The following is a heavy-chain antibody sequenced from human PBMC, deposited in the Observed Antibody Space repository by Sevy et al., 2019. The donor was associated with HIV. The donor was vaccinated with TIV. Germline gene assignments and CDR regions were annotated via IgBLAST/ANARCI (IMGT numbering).Heavy chain of an antibody. CDR1: GFTISNYW. CDR2: IKQDAGQK. V-gene: IGHV3-7*01. J-gene: IGHJ4*02. CDR3: ARDDGNYYFHY. Sequence: GGSLRLSCAASGFTISNYWMGWVRQAPGKGLEWVANIKQDAGQKYYVDSVKGRFTISRDNAKNSLYLQMNSLRAEDTAVYFCARDDGNYYFHYWGQGTLVTVSS. D-gene: IGHD1-7*01.